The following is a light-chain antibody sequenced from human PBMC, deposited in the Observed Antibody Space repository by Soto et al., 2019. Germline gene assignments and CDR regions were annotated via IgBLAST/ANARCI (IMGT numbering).Light chain of an antibody. Sequence: EIVLTQSPGTLSLSPGERATLSCRSIQSISSRYLAWYQQKPGQAPRLLIYGASSSATGIPDRFSGSGSGTDFTLTIDGLEPEDFVVYYCQQYGYSPITFGQGTRLEIK. CDR3: QQYGYSPIT. CDR2: GAS. J-gene: IGKJ5*01. V-gene: IGKV3-20*01. CDR1: QSISSRY.